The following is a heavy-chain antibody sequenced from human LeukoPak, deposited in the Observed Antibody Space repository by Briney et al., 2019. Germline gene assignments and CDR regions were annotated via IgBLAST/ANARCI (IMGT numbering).Heavy chain of an antibody. Sequence: ASVKVSCKASGYTFTTYGISWVRQAPGQGREGMGWISAYNGNPDYAQKLQGRATMTTDASTSTAYMELRSLRSDDTAVYYCARDMIAVRPNWFDPWGQGTLVTVSS. CDR1: GYTFTTYG. CDR2: ISAYNGNP. V-gene: IGHV1-18*01. J-gene: IGHJ5*02. D-gene: IGHD6-6*01. CDR3: ARDMIAVRPNWFDP.